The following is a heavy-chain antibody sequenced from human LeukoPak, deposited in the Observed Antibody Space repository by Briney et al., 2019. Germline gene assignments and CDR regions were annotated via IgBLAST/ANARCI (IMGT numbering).Heavy chain of an antibody. CDR2: ISGYNGNT. CDR1: GYTFTSYG. CDR3: ARVYGGAAAVINFDY. J-gene: IGHJ4*02. V-gene: IGHV1-18*01. Sequence: VSVKVSCKASGYTFTSYGISWVRQAPGQGLEWMGWISGYNGNTNYPQKLQGRVTMTTDTSTSTAYMELRSLRSDDTAVYYCARVYGGAAAVINFDYWGQGTLVTVSS. D-gene: IGHD6-13*01.